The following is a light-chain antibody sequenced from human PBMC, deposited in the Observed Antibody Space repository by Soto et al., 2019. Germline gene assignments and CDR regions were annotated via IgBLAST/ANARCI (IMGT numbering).Light chain of an antibody. Sequence: EIVLTQSPGTLSLPPGERATLSCRASQSVSSSYLAWYQQKPGQAPRLLIYGASSRATGIPDRFSGSGSGTDFTLTISRLEPEDFAVYYCHQYGSLYTFGQGTKVEIK. CDR2: GAS. V-gene: IGKV3-20*01. CDR1: QSVSSSY. CDR3: HQYGSLYT. J-gene: IGKJ2*01.